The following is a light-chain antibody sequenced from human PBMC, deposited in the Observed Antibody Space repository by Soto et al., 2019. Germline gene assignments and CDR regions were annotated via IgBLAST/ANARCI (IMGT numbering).Light chain of an antibody. Sequence: QAVVTQPPSVSDAPRQRVSISCSGSSSNIGNHAVNWYQQLPGKAPKLLIYYDDLLPSGVSDRFSGSKSGASASLAISGLQSEDEADYYCAAWDDSLNGYVFGTGTKVTVL. V-gene: IGLV1-36*01. CDR2: YDD. J-gene: IGLJ1*01. CDR1: SSNIGNHA. CDR3: AAWDDSLNGYV.